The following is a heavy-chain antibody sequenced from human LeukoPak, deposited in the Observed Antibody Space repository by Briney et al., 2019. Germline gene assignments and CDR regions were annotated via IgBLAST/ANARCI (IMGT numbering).Heavy chain of an antibody. CDR1: GFTFSNYA. CDR2: ISDSGGKT. D-gene: IGHD6-6*01. Sequence: PGGSLRLSCAATGFTFSNYAMSWVRQAPGKGLEWVSSISDSGGKTYYADSVKGRFAISRDNSKNTLYLQMDSLRAEDTAVYYCAKGRLVLDYWGQGTLVTVSS. CDR3: AKGRLVLDY. V-gene: IGHV3-23*01. J-gene: IGHJ4*02.